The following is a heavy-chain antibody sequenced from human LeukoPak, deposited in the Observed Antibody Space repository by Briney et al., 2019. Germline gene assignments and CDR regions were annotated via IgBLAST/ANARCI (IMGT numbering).Heavy chain of an antibody. D-gene: IGHD6-13*01. CDR3: ARGADSSSLSSARFRFDP. Sequence: ASVKVSCKASGYTFTGYYMHWVRQAPGQGLEWMGWINPNSGGTNYAQKFQGRVTMTRDTSISTAYMELSRLRSDDTAVYYCARGADSSSLSSARFRFDPWGQGTLVTVSS. J-gene: IGHJ5*02. CDR1: GYTFTGYY. V-gene: IGHV1-2*02. CDR2: INPNSGGT.